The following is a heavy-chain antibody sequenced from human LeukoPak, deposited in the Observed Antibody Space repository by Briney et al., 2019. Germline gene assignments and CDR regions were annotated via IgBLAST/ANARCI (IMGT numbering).Heavy chain of an antibody. J-gene: IGHJ5*02. D-gene: IGHD3-22*01. Sequence: GASVKVSCKASGYTFTSYAMHWVRQAPGQRLEWMGWINAGNGNTKYSQKFQGRVTITRDTSASTAYMEMSSLRSEDTAVYYCAGERVGYFVNWFDPWGQGTLVTVSS. V-gene: IGHV1-3*01. CDR3: AGERVGYFVNWFDP. CDR1: GYTFTSYA. CDR2: INAGNGNT.